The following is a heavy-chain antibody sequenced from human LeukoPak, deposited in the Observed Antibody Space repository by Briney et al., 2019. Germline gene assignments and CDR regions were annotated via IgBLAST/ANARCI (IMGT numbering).Heavy chain of an antibody. CDR1: GYSISSGYY. D-gene: IGHD3-3*01. CDR3: ARGISGFTEWSPYYFDY. V-gene: IGHV4-38-2*02. Sequence: SETLCLTCTVSGYSISSGYYWGWIRQPPGKGLEWIGSIYHSGSTYYNPSLKSRVTISVDTSKNQFSLKLSSVTAADTAVYYCARGISGFTEWSPYYFDYWGQGTLVTVSS. J-gene: IGHJ4*02. CDR2: IYHSGST.